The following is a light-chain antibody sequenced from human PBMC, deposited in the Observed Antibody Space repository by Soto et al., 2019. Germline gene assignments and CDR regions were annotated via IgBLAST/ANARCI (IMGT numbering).Light chain of an antibody. CDR2: DAS. Sequence: GDRVAITCRASQSISSWLAWYHQTPGKAPKLLIYDASSLESGVPSRFSGSASGTESTLTIISLKPEEFATDHCQQYNSYWTFGQGTKVDIK. J-gene: IGKJ1*01. CDR1: QSISSW. CDR3: QQYNSYWT. V-gene: IGKV1-5*01.